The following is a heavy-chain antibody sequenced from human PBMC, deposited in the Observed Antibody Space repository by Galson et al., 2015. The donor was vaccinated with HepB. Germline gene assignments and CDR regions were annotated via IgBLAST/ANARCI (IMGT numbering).Heavy chain of an antibody. J-gene: IGHJ6*03. Sequence: SVKVSCKASGYTFTSYYMHWVRQAPGQGLEWMGIINPSGGSTSYAQKFQGRVTMTRDTSTSTVYMELSSLRSEDTAVYYCARGFLEWLPAPNYYMDVWGKGTTVTVSS. CDR2: INPSGGST. CDR3: ARGFLEWLPAPNYYMDV. V-gene: IGHV1-46*01. CDR1: GYTFTSYY. D-gene: IGHD3-3*01.